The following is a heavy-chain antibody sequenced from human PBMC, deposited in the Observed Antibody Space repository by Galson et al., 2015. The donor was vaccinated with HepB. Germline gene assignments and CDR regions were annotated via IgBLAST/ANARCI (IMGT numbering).Heavy chain of an antibody. CDR3: ARDNSENAFDI. J-gene: IGHJ3*02. V-gene: IGHV1-69*13. CDR2: IIPIFGTA. D-gene: IGHD4-23*01. CDR1: GGTFGSYA. Sequence: SVKVSCKASGGTFGSYAISWVRQAPGQGLEWMGGIIPIFGTANYAQKFQGRVTITADESTSTAYMELSRLRSDDTAVYYCARDNSENAFDIWGQGTMVTVSS.